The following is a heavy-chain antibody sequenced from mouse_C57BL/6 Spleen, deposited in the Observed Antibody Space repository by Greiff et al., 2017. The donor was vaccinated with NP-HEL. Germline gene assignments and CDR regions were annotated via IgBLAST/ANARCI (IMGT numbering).Heavy chain of an antibody. CDR3: ARPPTTVVANRAWFAY. Sequence: QVQLQQSGAELARPGASVKLSCKASGYTFTSYGISWVKQRTGQGLEWIGEIYPRSGHTYYNEKVKGKATLTADKSSSSASMELRSLTSEDAAVYFCARPPTTVVANRAWFAYWGQGTLVTVSA. D-gene: IGHD1-1*01. CDR2: IYPRSGHT. CDR1: GYTFTSYG. J-gene: IGHJ3*01. V-gene: IGHV1-81*01.